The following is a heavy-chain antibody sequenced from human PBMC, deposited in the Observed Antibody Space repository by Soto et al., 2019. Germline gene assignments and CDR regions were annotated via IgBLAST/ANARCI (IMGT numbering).Heavy chain of an antibody. D-gene: IGHD3-10*01. CDR1: GFTISSYG. Sequence: GGSLRLSCAASGFTISSYGMHWVRQAPGKGLEWVAVISYDGSNKYYADSVKGRFTISRDNSKNTLYLQMNSLRAEDTAVYYCAKVSGNYGSGSYPDWYYYGMDVWGQGTTVTVSS. J-gene: IGHJ6*02. CDR2: ISYDGSNK. CDR3: AKVSGNYGSGSYPDWYYYGMDV. V-gene: IGHV3-30*18.